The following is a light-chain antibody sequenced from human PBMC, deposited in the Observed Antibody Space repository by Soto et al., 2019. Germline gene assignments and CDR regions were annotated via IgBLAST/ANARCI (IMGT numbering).Light chain of an antibody. CDR1: QSVSSN. CDR2: GAS. J-gene: IGKJ5*01. V-gene: IGKV3-15*01. Sequence: ETVMTQSPATLSVSPGERATLSCRASQSVSSNLAWYQQKPGQAPRLLIYGASTRATDIPARFSGSGSGTEFTLTISSLQSEDFAVYYCQQYNNWPPVTFGQGTRLEIK. CDR3: QQYNNWPPVT.